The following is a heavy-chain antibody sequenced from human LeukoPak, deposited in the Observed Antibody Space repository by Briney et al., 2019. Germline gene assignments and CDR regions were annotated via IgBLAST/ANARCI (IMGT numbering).Heavy chain of an antibody. J-gene: IGHJ4*02. CDR3: ARHSSSWYGGREYYFDY. D-gene: IGHD6-13*01. Sequence: SQTLSLTCAISGDSVSSNSAAWNWIRQSPSRGPEWLGRTYYRSKWYNDYAVSVKSRITINPDTSKNQFSLQLNSVTPEDTAVYYCARHSSSWYGGREYYFDYWGQGTLVTVSS. CDR1: GDSVSSNSAA. CDR2: TYYRSKWYN. V-gene: IGHV6-1*01.